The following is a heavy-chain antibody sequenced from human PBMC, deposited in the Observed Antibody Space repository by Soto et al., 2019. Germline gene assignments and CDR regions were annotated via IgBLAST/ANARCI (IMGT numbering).Heavy chain of an antibody. CDR1: GYTFTSCA. D-gene: IGHD6-19*01. Sequence: ASVKVSCKASGYTFTSCARHSVRQAPGQRLEWMGWINAGNGNTKYSQKFQGRVTITRDTSASTAYMELSSLRSEDTAVYYCARPKWYSSGLDYWGQGTLVTVSS. J-gene: IGHJ4*02. CDR2: INAGNGNT. CDR3: ARPKWYSSGLDY. V-gene: IGHV1-3*01.